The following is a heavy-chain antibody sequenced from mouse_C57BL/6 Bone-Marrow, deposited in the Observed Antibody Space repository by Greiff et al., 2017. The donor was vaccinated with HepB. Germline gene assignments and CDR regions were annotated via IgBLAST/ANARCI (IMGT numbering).Heavy chain of an antibody. CDR3: TTPIYYDYFYAMDY. J-gene: IGHJ4*01. V-gene: IGHV14-4*01. D-gene: IGHD2-4*01. Sequence: EVQRVESGAELVRPGASVKLSCTASGFNIKDDYMHWVKQRPEQGLEWIGWIDPENGDTEYASKFQGKATITADTSSNTAYLQLSSLTSEDTAVYYCTTPIYYDYFYAMDYWGQGTSVTVSS. CDR1: GFNIKDDY. CDR2: IDPENGDT.